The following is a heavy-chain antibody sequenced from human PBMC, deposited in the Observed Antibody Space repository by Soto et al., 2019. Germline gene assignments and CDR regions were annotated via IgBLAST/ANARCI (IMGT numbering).Heavy chain of an antibody. CDR1: GITFRSRA. CDR3: AKGGSGNYLTYYYYYGMDV. J-gene: IGHJ6*02. Sequence: EEQLLESGGDLVQPGGSLRLSCVASGITFRSRAMSWVRQAPGEGLEWVSVTTDTDGDRKYADSVKGRFTISRDNSKNTVYLEMNNLRAEDTAMYYCAKGGSGNYLTYYYYYGMDVWGQGTTVTVSS. D-gene: IGHD3-22*01. CDR2: TTDTDGDR. V-gene: IGHV3-23*01.